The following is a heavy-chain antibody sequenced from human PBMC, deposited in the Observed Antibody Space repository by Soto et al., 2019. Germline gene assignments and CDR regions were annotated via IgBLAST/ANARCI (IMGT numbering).Heavy chain of an antibody. V-gene: IGHV1-18*01. CDR2: ISAYNGNT. CDR1: GYTFTSYG. Sequence: QVQLVQSGAEVKKPGASVKVSCKAFGYTFTSYGISWVRQAPGQGLEWMGWISAYNGNTNYAQKLQGRVTMTTDTSTSTAYMELRSLRSDDTAVYYCARDEEIVVVPAAIYLFDYWGQGTLVTVSS. J-gene: IGHJ4*02. D-gene: IGHD2-2*01. CDR3: ARDEEIVVVPAAIYLFDY.